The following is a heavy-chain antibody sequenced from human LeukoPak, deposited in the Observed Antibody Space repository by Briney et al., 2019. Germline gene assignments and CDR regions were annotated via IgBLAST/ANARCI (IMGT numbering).Heavy chain of an antibody. V-gene: IGHV3-48*03. CDR2: ISSSGSTI. Sequence: PGGSLRLSCAASGFTFSSYEMNWVRQAPGKGLEWVSYISSSGSTIYYADSVKGRFTISRDNAKNSLYLQMNSLRAEDTAVYYCARGIVRSGSYVFDYRGQGTLVTVSS. D-gene: IGHD1-26*01. J-gene: IGHJ4*02. CDR1: GFTFSSYE. CDR3: ARGIVRSGSYVFDY.